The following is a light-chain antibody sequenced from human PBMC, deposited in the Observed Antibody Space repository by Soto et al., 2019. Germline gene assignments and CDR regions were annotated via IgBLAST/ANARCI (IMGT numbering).Light chain of an antibody. CDR2: DAS. CDR3: QQSGNWPIT. Sequence: EIVLTQSPATLSLSPGERATLSCRASQSVSSYLAWYQQKPGQAPRLLIYDASNRATGIPARFSGSGSGTDFTLTISRQEHEYSAFYYWQQSGNWPITFGQGTRLEIK. V-gene: IGKV3-11*01. CDR1: QSVSSY. J-gene: IGKJ5*01.